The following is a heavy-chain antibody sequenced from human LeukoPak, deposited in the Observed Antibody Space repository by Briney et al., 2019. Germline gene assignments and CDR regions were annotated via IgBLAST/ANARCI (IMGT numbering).Heavy chain of an antibody. V-gene: IGHV3-11*06. J-gene: IGHJ5*02. CDR2: ISSSSSYT. CDR3: ARIYGSGSYHPFDP. Sequence: GGSLRLSCAASGFTFSDYYMSWIRQAPGKGLEWVSYISSSSSYTNYADSVKGRFTISRDNAKNSLYLQMSSLRAEDTAVYYCARIYGSGSYHPFDPWGQGTLVTVSS. CDR1: GFTFSDYY. D-gene: IGHD3-10*01.